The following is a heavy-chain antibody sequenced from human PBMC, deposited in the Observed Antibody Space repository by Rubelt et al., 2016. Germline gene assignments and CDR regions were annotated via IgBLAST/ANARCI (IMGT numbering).Heavy chain of an antibody. V-gene: IGHV3-21*01. D-gene: IGHD5-18*01. CDR1: GFTFSSYS. CDR3: ASQGYSYGSSLDY. CDR2: ISSSSSYI. Sequence: GGGLVKPGGSLRLSCAASGFTFSSYSMNWVRQAPGKGLEWVSSISSSSSYIYYADSVKGRFTISRDNAKNSLYQQMNSLRAEDTAVYYCASQGYSYGSSLDYWGQGTLVTVSS. J-gene: IGHJ4*02.